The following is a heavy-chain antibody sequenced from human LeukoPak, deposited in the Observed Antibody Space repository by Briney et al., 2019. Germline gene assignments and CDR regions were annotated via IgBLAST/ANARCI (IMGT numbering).Heavy chain of an antibody. CDR1: GFTFSSYS. CDR2: ISSSSSTI. J-gene: IGHJ6*04. D-gene: IGHD3-9*01. CDR3: ARDILRYFDV. Sequence: PGGSLRLSRAASGFTFSSYSMNWVRQAPGKGLEWVSYISSSSSTIYYADSVKGRFTISRDNAKNSLYLQMNSLRAEDTAVYYCARDILRYFDVWGKGTTVTVSS. V-gene: IGHV3-48*01.